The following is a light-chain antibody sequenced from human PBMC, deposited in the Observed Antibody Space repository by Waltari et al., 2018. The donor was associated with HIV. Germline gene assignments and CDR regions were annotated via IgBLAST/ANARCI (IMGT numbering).Light chain of an antibody. CDR1: QSVGSN. Sequence: IVMTQSPANLSVSPGERVTLSCRASQSVGSNLAWYQQKPGRAPSLLVYSASTRATGIPARFSGSGSGTEFTLTISSLQSEDFAVYYCQQYINWPPWSFGQGTKVEIK. CDR3: QQYINWPPWS. CDR2: SAS. J-gene: IGKJ1*01. V-gene: IGKV3-15*01.